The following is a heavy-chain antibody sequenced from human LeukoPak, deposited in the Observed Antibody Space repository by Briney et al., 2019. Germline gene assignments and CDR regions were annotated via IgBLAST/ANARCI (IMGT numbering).Heavy chain of an antibody. CDR2: IDNSGST. J-gene: IGHJ4*02. D-gene: IGHD6-19*01. CDR3: ASGGGWLIDY. Sequence: PSETLSLTCTVSGGHIDSFFWNWIRQPPGKGLEWIGYIDNSGSTKYNPSLKSRITVSRDTSKNQFSLKLTSVTAADTAMYYCASGGGWLIDYWGQGTLVSVSS. V-gene: IGHV4-4*08. CDR1: GGHIDSFF.